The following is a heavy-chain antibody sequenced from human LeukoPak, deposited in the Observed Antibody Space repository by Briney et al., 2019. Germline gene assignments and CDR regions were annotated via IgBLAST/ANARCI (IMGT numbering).Heavy chain of an antibody. CDR1: GGSFSGYY. J-gene: IGHJ4*02. V-gene: IGHV4-34*01. Sequence: SETLPLTCAVYGGSFSGYYWSWIRQPPGKGLEWIGEINHSGSTNYNPSLKSRVTISVDTSKNQFSLKLSSVTAADTAVYYCARGGRGYFDYWGQGTLVTVSS. CDR3: ARGGRGYFDY. CDR2: INHSGST.